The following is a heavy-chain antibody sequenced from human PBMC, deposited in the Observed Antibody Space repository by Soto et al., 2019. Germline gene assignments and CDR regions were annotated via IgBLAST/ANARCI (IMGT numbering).Heavy chain of an antibody. V-gene: IGHV4-61*01. CDR2: IYYSGST. Sequence: TLSLTCTVSGGSVSSGSYYWSWIRQPPGKGLEWIGYIYYSGSTNYNPSLKSRVTISVDTSKNQFSLKLSSVTAADTAVYYCARGPIGYKVLNDYWGQGTLVTVSS. CDR3: ARGPIGYKVLNDY. CDR1: GGSVSSGSYY. D-gene: IGHD6-25*01. J-gene: IGHJ4*02.